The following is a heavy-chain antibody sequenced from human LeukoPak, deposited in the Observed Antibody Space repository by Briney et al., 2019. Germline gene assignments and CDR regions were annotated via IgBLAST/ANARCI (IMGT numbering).Heavy chain of an antibody. CDR1: GFTFSSYA. CDR3: AKGGELLYYFDY. Sequence: GGSLRLSCAASGFTFSSYAMSWVRHAPGKGLEWVSAISGSGGSTYYADSVKGRFTISRDNSKNTLYLQMNSLRAEDTAVYYCAKGGELLYYFDYWGQGTLVTVSS. D-gene: IGHD3-10*01. CDR2: ISGSGGST. V-gene: IGHV3-23*01. J-gene: IGHJ4*02.